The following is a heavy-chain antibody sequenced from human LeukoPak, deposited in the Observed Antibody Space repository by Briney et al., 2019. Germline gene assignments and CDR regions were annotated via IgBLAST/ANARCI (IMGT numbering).Heavy chain of an antibody. Sequence: SETLSLTCTVSGSSVTTYYWSWIRPPPGKGLEWIGYIHYSVNTKYHTSLKSRVTMSVDTSKNQFSLKLSSATAADTATYYCARLYGSGTAVDHWGQGTLVTVSS. J-gene: IGHJ4*02. V-gene: IGHV4-59*08. D-gene: IGHD3-10*01. CDR2: IHYSVNT. CDR3: ARLYGSGTAVDH. CDR1: GSSVTTYY.